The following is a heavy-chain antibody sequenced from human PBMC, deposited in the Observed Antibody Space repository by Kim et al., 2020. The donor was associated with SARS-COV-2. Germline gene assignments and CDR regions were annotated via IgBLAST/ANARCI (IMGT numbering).Heavy chain of an antibody. J-gene: IGHJ2*01. V-gene: IGHV3-23*01. CDR3: AKASNCGADCYRYYDL. D-gene: IGHD2-21*02. CDR1: GFTFSPYA. CDR2: ISGSGGTT. Sequence: GGSLRLSCVASGFTFSPYAMTWVRQAPGKGLEWVSSISGSGGTTYYADSVKGRFSLSRDNFRNSLYLQMNSLRAEDTAIYYCAKASNCGADCYRYYDLWGRGTLVIVSS.